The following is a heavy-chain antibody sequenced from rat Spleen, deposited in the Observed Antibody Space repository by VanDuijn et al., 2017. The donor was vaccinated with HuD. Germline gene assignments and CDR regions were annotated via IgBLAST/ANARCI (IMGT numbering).Heavy chain of an antibody. V-gene: IGHV5-58*01. CDR1: GFTFSNYW. CDR2: IIYDGSNT. D-gene: IGHD1-7*01. J-gene: IGHJ2*01. Sequence: EVQLVETGGGLVQPGRSLKLSCVASGFTFSNYWMYWIRQAPGKGLEWVATIIYDGSNTYYRDSVKGRFTISRDNAKSSLYLQMNSLKCEDTATYYCAVAGYGYWGQGVMVTVSS. CDR3: AVAGYGY.